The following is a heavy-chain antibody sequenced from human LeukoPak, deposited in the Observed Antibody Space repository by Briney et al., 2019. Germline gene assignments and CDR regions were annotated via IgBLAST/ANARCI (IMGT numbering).Heavy chain of an antibody. CDR1: GVTLSSYG. Sequence: GGSLRLSCAASGVTLSSYGMHWVCEAPGKGLEWVAFIRYDGSNKYYADSVKGGFTISRDNSKNTRYLQMHSLRAEDTAVYYCAKVRTLVVVAATVLDYWGQGTLVTVSS. CDR2: IRYDGSNK. J-gene: IGHJ4*02. V-gene: IGHV3-30*02. CDR3: AKVRTLVVVAATVLDY. D-gene: IGHD2-15*01.